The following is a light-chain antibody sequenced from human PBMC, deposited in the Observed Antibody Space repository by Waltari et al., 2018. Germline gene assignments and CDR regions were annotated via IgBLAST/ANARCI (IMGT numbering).Light chain of an antibody. Sequence: DIQMTQSPSTLSASVGDRVTITCRASQSISSWLAWYQQKPGKAPKLLIYDASSLESGVPSRFSGSGSGTEFTLTISSLQSDDFAVYHCLQYSHWPPWTFGQGTKVEIK. J-gene: IGKJ1*01. CDR1: QSISSW. CDR2: DAS. V-gene: IGKV1-5*01. CDR3: LQYSHWPPWT.